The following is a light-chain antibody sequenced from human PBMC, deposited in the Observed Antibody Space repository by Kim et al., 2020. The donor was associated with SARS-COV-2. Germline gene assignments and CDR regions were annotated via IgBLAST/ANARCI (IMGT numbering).Light chain of an antibody. CDR2: SAS. J-gene: IGKJ4*01. CDR3: QHVTDSPPLT. V-gene: IGKV1D-13*01. Sequence: AIQLTQSPSSLSASIGDRVTITCRASQGISRSLAWYQQRPGKAPKLLIYSASTLETGVPSRFSGSGSGTDFSLTISSLQPEDFATYHCQHVTDSPPLTFGGGTKVEIK. CDR1: QGISRS.